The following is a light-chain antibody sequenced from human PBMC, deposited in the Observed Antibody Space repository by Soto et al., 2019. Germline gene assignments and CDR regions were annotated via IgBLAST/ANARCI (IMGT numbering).Light chain of an antibody. V-gene: IGLV1-44*01. J-gene: IGLJ1*01. CDR3: AAWDDSLNGYV. CDR1: SSNIGSNT. Sequence: QSVLTQPPSASGTPGQRVTISCSGSSSNIGSNTVNWYQQLPGTAHKLLIYSNNQRPSGVPDRFSGSKSGTSASLAISGLQSEDEDDYYCAAWDDSLNGYVFGTGTKVTVL. CDR2: SNN.